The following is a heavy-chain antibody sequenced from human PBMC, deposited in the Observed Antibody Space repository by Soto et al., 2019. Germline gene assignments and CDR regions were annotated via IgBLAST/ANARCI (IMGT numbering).Heavy chain of an antibody. CDR1: GFTFSNYA. CDR3: ARMKATGLADRYFNL. J-gene: IGHJ2*01. D-gene: IGHD1-1*01. V-gene: IGHV3-33*01. CDR2: IWYDGTNK. Sequence: QVQLVESGGGVVQPGRSLRLSCAASGFTFSNYAMHWVRQAPGKGLEWVAVIWYDGTNKYYEDSVKGRFTISRDNSENTVYLQMNSLKVDDTAVYYCARMKATGLADRYFNLWGRGTLVTVSS.